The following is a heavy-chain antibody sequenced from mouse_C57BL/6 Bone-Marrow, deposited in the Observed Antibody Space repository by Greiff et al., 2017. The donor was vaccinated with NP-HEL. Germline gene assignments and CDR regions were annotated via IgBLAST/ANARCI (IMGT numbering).Heavy chain of an antibody. CDR1: GYTFTSYT. V-gene: IGHV1-4*01. J-gene: IGHJ3*01. Sequence: VKLVESGAELARPGASVKMSCKASGYTFTSYTMHWVKQRHGQGLEWIGYINPSSGYTKYNQKFKDKATLTADKSSSTAYMQLSSLTSEDSAVYYCARWGITTVVATKAWFAYWGQGTLVTVSA. D-gene: IGHD1-1*01. CDR2: INPSSGYT. CDR3: ARWGITTVVATKAWFAY.